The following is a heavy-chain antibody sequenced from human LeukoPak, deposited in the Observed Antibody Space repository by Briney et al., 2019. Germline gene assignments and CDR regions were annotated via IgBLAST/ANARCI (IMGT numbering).Heavy chain of an antibody. CDR3: ARVPLTYCSSTSCRREYYYYMDV. CDR2: ISYDGSNK. CDR1: GFTFSSYA. V-gene: IGHV3-30*14. Sequence: GGSLRLSCAASGFTFSSYAMHWVRQAPGKGLEWVAVISYDGSNKYYADSVKGRFTISRDNSKNTLYLQMNSLRAEDTAVYYCARVPLTYCSSTSCRREYYYYMDVWGKGTTVTVSS. D-gene: IGHD2-2*01. J-gene: IGHJ6*03.